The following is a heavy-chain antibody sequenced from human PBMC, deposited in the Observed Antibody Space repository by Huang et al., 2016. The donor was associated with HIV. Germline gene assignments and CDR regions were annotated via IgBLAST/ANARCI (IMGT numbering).Heavy chain of an antibody. CDR1: GFTLRNFD. J-gene: IGHJ3*02. CDR2: IDPDGIT. CDR3: ARAARYLGVFDI. D-gene: IGHD1-26*01. V-gene: IGHV3-13*01. Sequence: VQLVESGGGLVRPGGSLRFSCAASGFTLRNFDFHWVRQAPGKGLRVVSSIDPDGITYYSDSVRGRFIISRQDAENSFSLEMNSLRGGDTAVYYCARAARYLGVFDIWGQGTGVTVSS.